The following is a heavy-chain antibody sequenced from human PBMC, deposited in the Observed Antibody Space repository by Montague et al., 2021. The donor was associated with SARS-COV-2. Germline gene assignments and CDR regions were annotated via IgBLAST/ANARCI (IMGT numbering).Heavy chain of an antibody. V-gene: IGHV6-1*01. D-gene: IGHD3-3*02. CDR2: TYYRSWWRS. CDR3: ASAFYGDHWAFDV. J-gene: IGHJ3*01. Sequence: CTISGDSVSSTSASWNWIRQSPSRGLEWLGRTYYRSWWRSQYPGSLESRITISGDTSKNQFSLRLNSVTPEDTAVYYCASAFYGDHWAFDVWGQGTMVTVSS. CDR1: GDSVSSTSAS.